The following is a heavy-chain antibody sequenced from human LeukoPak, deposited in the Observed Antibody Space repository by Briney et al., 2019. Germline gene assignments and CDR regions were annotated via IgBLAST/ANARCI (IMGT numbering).Heavy chain of an antibody. CDR2: IKSKTDGRTT. D-gene: IGHD3-22*01. J-gene: IGHJ3*02. V-gene: IGHV3-15*01. Sequence: GGLKILSWAAAEFTFSNAWMSVVRQAPGKGLEWVVRIKSKTDGRTTDYAAPVKGIFTISRDDSNNTLYLQMNSLKTEETSGSYCTTHDSSGWDAFDIWGQGTMVTVSS. CDR3: TTHDSSGWDAFDI. CDR1: EFTFSNAW.